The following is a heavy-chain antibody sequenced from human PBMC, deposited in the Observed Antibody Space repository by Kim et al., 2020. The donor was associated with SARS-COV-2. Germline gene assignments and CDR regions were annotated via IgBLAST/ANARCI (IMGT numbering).Heavy chain of an antibody. CDR3: ARGKISNWYDY. V-gene: IGHV3-23*01. J-gene: IGHJ4*02. D-gene: IGHD6-13*01. CDR2: ISDSGATT. Sequence: GGSLRLSCAASGFTFSTYAMSWVRQAPGKGLEWVSVISDSGATTYYADSVKGRFTISRDNSKNTLYVQMNSLRVEDTAVYYCARGKISNWYDYWGQGTLVTVSS. CDR1: GFTFSTYA.